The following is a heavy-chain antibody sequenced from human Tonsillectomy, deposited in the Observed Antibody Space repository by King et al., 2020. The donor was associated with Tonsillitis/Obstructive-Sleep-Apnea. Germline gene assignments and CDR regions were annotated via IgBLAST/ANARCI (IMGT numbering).Heavy chain of an antibody. CDR3: ARCDYSGYDYCYYGLDV. D-gene: IGHD5-12*01. J-gene: IGHJ6*02. Sequence: QLVQSGAEVKKSGASMKLSCKASGYTFTGYYMHWVRQAPGQGLEWMGWINPNSGGTNYAQKFQGRVTMTRDTSISTAYMELSRLRSDDTAIYYCARCDYSGYDYCYYGLDVWGQGTTVTVSS. CDR1: GYTFTGYY. V-gene: IGHV1-2*02. CDR2: INPNSGGT.